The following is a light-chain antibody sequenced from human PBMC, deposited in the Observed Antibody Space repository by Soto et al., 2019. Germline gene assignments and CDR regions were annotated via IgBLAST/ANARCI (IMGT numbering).Light chain of an antibody. CDR3: QQYISSPLT. Sequence: EIVLTQSPGTLSLSPGERATLSCRASQSVSNNYLAWYQQKPGQAPRLLIYGASNRATGIPDRFSASGSGTDFTLTISRLEPEDFAMYYCQQYISSPLTFGQGTKVEIK. CDR2: GAS. J-gene: IGKJ1*01. V-gene: IGKV3-20*01. CDR1: QSVSNNY.